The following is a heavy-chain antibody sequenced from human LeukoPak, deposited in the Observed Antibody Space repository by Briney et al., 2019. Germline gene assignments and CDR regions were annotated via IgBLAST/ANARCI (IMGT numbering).Heavy chain of an antibody. CDR1: GDTISGYY. CDR2: IYYSGST. Sequence: SETLSLTCTVSGDTISGYYWNWIRQPPGKGLEWIGYIYYSGSTNYNPSLKSRVTISVDTSKNQFSLKLSSVTAADTAVYYCARAHGGDQVPGILDYWGQGTLVTVSS. V-gene: IGHV4-59*01. CDR3: ARAHGGDQVPGILDY. D-gene: IGHD4-23*01. J-gene: IGHJ4*02.